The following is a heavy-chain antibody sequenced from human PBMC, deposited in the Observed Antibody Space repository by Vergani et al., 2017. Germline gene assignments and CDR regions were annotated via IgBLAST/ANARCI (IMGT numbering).Heavy chain of an antibody. V-gene: IGHV3-23*01. CDR3: AKVGHSEVAGTFGAFDI. D-gene: IGHD6-19*01. Sequence: EVQLLESGGDLVQPGGSLRLSCAASGFTFIMHAMSWVRQAPGKGLEWVSTLSASYRRPHYADSVKGRFTISRDNAKNTLLLHMNSLRPEDTAVYYCAKVGHSEVAGTFGAFDIWGQGTMVTVSS. J-gene: IGHJ3*02. CDR1: GFTFIMHA. CDR2: LSASYRRP.